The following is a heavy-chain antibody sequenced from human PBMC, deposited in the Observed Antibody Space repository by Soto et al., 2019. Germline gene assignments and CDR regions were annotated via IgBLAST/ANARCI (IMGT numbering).Heavy chain of an antibody. CDR2: INPSGGST. CDR3: ARAVVPAAMALGDGWFGP. D-gene: IGHD2-2*01. Sequence: AASVKVSCKASGYTFTSYYMHWVRQAPGQGLEWMGIINPSGGSTSYAQKFQGRVTMTRDTSTSTVYMELSSLRSEDTAVYYCARAVVPAAMALGDGWFGPWGQGTLVTVSS. CDR1: GYTFTSYY. J-gene: IGHJ5*02. V-gene: IGHV1-46*03.